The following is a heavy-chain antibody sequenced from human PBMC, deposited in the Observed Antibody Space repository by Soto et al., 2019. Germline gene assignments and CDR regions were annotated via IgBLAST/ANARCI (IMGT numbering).Heavy chain of an antibody. CDR2: ISAYNGNT. J-gene: IGHJ6*04. Sequence: QVQLVQSGAEVKKPGASVKVSCKASGYTFTSYGISCVRQAPGQGLEWMGWISAYNGNTNYAQKVQGRVTMTTDTRTSTAHMGLSSLKSDDTALYYCARDGGGDAEYYYGMAVWGKGTTVTVSS. V-gene: IGHV1-18*01. D-gene: IGHD3-16*01. CDR1: GYTFTSYG. CDR3: ARDGGGDAEYYYGMAV.